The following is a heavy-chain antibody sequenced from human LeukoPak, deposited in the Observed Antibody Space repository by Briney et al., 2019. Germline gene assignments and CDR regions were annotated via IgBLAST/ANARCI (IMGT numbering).Heavy chain of an antibody. CDR2: IKPDGSEK. J-gene: IGHJ4*02. CDR1: GFTFDDYG. D-gene: IGHD7-27*01. CDR3: ARDYVWGSSESDY. V-gene: IGHV3-7*01. Sequence: GGSLRLSCAASGFTFDDYGMIWVRQAPGKGLEWVGNIKPDGSEKYYVDSVKGRFTISRDNAKNSLFLQMSSLRVEDTAIYYCARDYVWGSSESDYWGQGTLVTVSS.